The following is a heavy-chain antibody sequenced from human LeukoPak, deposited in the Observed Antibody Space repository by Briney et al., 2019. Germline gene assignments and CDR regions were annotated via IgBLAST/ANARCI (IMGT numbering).Heavy chain of an antibody. V-gene: IGHV2-5*01. CDR3: AHSRGAMVAFDY. CDR1: GFALSTSVVS. CDR2: IYWNDDT. Sequence: ESGRTRSKATQTLTLTGTFFGFALSTSVVSVGCSCQPPGQALVWLALIYWNDDTRHSTSLTNRLTTTKDPSKNQMVLTMTNMDPADTATYYCAHSRGAMVAFDYWGQGTLFTAS. J-gene: IGHJ4*02. D-gene: IGHD5-18*01.